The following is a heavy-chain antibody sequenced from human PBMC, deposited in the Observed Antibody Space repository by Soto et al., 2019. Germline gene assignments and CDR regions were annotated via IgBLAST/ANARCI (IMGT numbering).Heavy chain of an antibody. CDR2: ISWNSGSI. CDR3: AKDGSPDILTGYYKPYCCMDV. Sequence: EVQLVESGGGLVQPGRSLRLSCAASGFTFDDYAMHWVRQAPGKGLEWVSGISWNSGSIGYADSVKGRFTISRDKAKNSLYLQMNSLRAEDTALYYCAKDGSPDILTGYYKPYCCMDVWGKGTTVTVSS. V-gene: IGHV3-9*01. CDR1: GFTFDDYA. D-gene: IGHD3-9*01. J-gene: IGHJ6*03.